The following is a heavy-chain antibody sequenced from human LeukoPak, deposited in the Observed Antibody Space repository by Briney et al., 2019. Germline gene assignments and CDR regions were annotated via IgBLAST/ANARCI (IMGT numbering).Heavy chain of an antibody. CDR2: IRYDGSNK. J-gene: IGHJ1*01. D-gene: IGHD5/OR15-5a*01. CDR3: ARVITVYNVYEEVAEYFQY. Sequence: GGSLRLSCAASGFTFSSYGMHWVRRAPGKGLEWVAFIRYDGSNKYYADSVKGRFTISRDNSKNTLYLQMNSLRAEDTAVYYCARVITVYNVYEEVAEYFQYWGQGTLVTVSS. V-gene: IGHV3-30*02. CDR1: GFTFSSYG.